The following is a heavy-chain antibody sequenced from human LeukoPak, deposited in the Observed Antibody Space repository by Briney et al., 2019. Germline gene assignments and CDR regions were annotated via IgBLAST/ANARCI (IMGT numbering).Heavy chain of an antibody. CDR3: ARQDGRALYYFDY. CDR2: IYPADSDT. J-gene: IGHJ4*02. Sequence: LGESLKISCKGSGYSFTYYWIGWVRQMPGKGLEWMGIIYPADSDTRYSPSFQGQVTISADKSTSTAYLQWSSLKASDTAMYYCARQDGRALYYFDYWGQGTLVTVSP. V-gene: IGHV5-51*01. CDR1: GYSFTYYW. D-gene: IGHD5-24*01.